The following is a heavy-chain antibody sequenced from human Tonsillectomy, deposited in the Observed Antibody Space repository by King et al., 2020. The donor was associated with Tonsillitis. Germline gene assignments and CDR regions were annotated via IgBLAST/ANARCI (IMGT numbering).Heavy chain of an antibody. J-gene: IGHJ5*02. V-gene: IGHV5-51*01. CDR3: ARHPRPFSSGWYSSLDP. Sequence: VQLVESGAEVKKPGESLKISCKGSGYSFTSYWIGWVRQMPGKGLEWMGIIYPGDSDTRYSPSFQGQVTISADQSISTAYLQWSSLKASGTALYYCARHPRPFSSGWYSSLDPWGQGTLVTVSP. D-gene: IGHD6-19*01. CDR2: IYPGDSDT. CDR1: GYSFTSYW.